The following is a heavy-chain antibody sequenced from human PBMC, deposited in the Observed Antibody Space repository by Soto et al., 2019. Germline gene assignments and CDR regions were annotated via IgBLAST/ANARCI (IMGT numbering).Heavy chain of an antibody. CDR3: ARDCGGSCSLYYYYGMDV. Sequence: QVQLVQSEAEVKKPGSSVKVSCKASGGTFSSYAISWVRQAPGQGLEWMGGIIPIFGTANYAQKFQGRVTITADKSTSTAYMELSSLRSEDTAVYYCARDCGGSCSLYYYYGMDVWGQGTTVTVSS. CDR1: GGTFSSYA. J-gene: IGHJ6*02. D-gene: IGHD2-15*01. V-gene: IGHV1-69*06. CDR2: IIPIFGTA.